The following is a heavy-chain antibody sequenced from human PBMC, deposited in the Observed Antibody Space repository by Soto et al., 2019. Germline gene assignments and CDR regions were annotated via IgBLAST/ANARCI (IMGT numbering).Heavy chain of an antibody. J-gene: IGHJ6*02. D-gene: IGHD6-6*01. CDR3: AKGGRRIAGRPYYYYAMDV. CDR1: GFTFNNYA. Sequence: TGGSLRLSCAAAGFTFNNYAMSWVRQAPGKGLEWVSAISGSGGSTYYADSVKGRFTVSRDHSKNTRCLQMNSLRAEDTAVYYCAKGGRRIAGRPYYYYAMDVGGQGTTVTVSS. CDR2: ISGSGGST. V-gene: IGHV3-23*01.